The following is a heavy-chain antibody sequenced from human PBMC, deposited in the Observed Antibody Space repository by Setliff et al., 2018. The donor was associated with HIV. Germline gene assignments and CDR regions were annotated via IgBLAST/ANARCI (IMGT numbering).Heavy chain of an antibody. J-gene: IGHJ6*03. Sequence: ASVKVSCKASGYTFTNFYVHWVRQAPGQGLERLGMINPSGGDTTYAQKFQGRVTMTRDTSTSTVYMDLSSLRSEDTAVYYCARGGHYSGTYLPRDYYMDVWGKGTTVTVSS. V-gene: IGHV1-46*01. CDR3: ARGGHYSGTYLPRDYYMDV. D-gene: IGHD1-26*01. CDR2: INPSGGDT. CDR1: GYTFTNFY.